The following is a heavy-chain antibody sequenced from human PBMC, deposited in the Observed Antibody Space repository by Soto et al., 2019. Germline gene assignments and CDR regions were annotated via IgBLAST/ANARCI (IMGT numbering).Heavy chain of an antibody. J-gene: IGHJ4*02. V-gene: IGHV3-30*18. CDR3: AKALADSGSSS. CDR2: ISYDGSNK. CDR1: GFTFSSYG. Sequence: QVQLVESGGGVVQPGRSLRLSCAASGFTFSSYGMHWVRQAPGKGLEWVAVISYDGSNKYYADSVKGRFTISRDNSKNTLYLQMNSLRAEDTAVYYCAKALADSGSSSWGPGILVTVSS. D-gene: IGHD6-6*01.